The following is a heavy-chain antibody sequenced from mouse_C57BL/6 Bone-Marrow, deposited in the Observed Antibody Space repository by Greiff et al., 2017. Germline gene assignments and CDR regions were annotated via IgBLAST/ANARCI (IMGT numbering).Heavy chain of an antibody. V-gene: IGHV5-4*03. CDR2: ISDGGSYT. J-gene: IGHJ4*01. CDR3: ASTVVATGAMDY. Sequence: EVTLVESGGGLVKPGGSLKLSCAASGFTFSSYAMSWVRQTPEKRLEWVATISDGGSYTYYPDNVKGRFTISRDNAKNNLYLQMNHLKSEDTAMYYCASTVVATGAMDYWGQGTSVTVSS. D-gene: IGHD1-1*01. CDR1: GFTFSSYA.